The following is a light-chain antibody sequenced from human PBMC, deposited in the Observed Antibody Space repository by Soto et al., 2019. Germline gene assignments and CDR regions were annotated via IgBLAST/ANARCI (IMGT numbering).Light chain of an antibody. CDR2: GAS. CDR3: HQYDSSPLT. J-gene: IGKJ4*02. Sequence: EIVLTQSPGTLSLSPGERATLSCRASQSVRSSYLAWYQQKPGQAPRLLIYGASSRATGLPDRFSCSGSGTDFTLTISRLEPEYFAVEYCHQYDSSPLTFGGATKVEIK. V-gene: IGKV3-20*01. CDR1: QSVRSSY.